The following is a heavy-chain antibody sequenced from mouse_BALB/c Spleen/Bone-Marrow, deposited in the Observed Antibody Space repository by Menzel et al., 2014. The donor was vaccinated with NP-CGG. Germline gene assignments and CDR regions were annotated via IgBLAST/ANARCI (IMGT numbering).Heavy chain of an antibody. CDR3: ARGGLRRNIAYAMDY. Sequence: EVQLVESGGDLVKPGGSLKLSCAASGFTFSSYGMSWVRQTSDKRLEWVATISSGGSYTYYPDSVEGRFTISRDNAKNTLYLQMGSLKSEDAAMYYCARGGLRRNIAYAMDYWSQGTSVTVSS. J-gene: IGHJ4*01. CDR1: GFTFSSYG. D-gene: IGHD2-4*01. CDR2: ISSGGSYT. V-gene: IGHV5-6*01.